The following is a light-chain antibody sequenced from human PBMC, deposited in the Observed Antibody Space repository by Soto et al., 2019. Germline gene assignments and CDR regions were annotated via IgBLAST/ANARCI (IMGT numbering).Light chain of an antibody. Sequence: QSVVTQEPSLTLSPGWTVTLTCGSSTGTVTSGHYPYWFQQKPGQAPRTLIYDTFNKHSWTPARFSGSLLGGKAALTLSGAQPEDEADYYCLLSYNGHYVFGPGTKVTVL. CDR2: DTF. CDR3: LLSYNGHYV. V-gene: IGLV7-46*01. CDR1: TGTVTSGHY. J-gene: IGLJ1*01.